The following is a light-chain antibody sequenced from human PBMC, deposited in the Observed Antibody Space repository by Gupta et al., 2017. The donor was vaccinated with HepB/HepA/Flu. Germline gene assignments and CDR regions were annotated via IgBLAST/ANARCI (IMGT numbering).Light chain of an antibody. V-gene: IGLV1-51*01. J-gene: IGLJ3*02. Sequence: QSVLTQPPSVSAAPGQRVTVSCSGRSSNLGNKFVSWYQQGPGTAPKLLIYDNTERPSGIPDRFSASKCGTSATLDSTGLQTGDEALYYCAAWDTSRGAWVFGGGTMLTVL. CDR1: SSNLGNKF. CDR3: AAWDTSRGAWV. CDR2: DNT.